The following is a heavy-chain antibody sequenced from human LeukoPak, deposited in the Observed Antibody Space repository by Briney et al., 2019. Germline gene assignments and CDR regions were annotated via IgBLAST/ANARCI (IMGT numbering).Heavy chain of an antibody. D-gene: IGHD6-13*01. CDR3: ARAHSSSWYLNFDY. J-gene: IGHJ4*02. CDR2: ISSSSSYI. CDR1: GFTFSSYS. V-gene: IGHV3-21*01. Sequence: GSLRLSCAASGFTFSSYSMNWVRQAPGKGLEWVSSISSSSSYIYYADSVKGRFTISRDNAKNSLYLQMNSLRAEDTAVYYCARAHSSSWYLNFDYWGQGTLVTVSS.